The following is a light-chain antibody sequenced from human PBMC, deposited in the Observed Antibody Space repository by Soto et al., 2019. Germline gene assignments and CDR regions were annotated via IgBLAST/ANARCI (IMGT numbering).Light chain of an antibody. J-gene: IGLJ3*02. Sequence: QSALTQPASASGSPGQSITISCTGTSSDVGGYNYVSWYQQHPGKAHKLMIYDVSNRPSGVSNRFSGSKSGNTASLTISGLQAEDEADYYCSSYTSSSTLVFGGGTKVTVL. CDR3: SSYTSSSTLV. CDR1: SSDVGGYNY. CDR2: DVS. V-gene: IGLV2-14*01.